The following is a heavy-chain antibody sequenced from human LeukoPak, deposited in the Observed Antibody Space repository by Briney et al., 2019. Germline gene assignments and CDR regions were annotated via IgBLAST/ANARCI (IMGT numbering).Heavy chain of an antibody. Sequence: PGGSLRLSCAASGFTLSSYGMHWVRQAPGKGLGWVAFIHYDGSNKYYADSVKGRFTISRDNSKNTLYLQMNSLRAEDTAVYYCAKDASSGFTRYFDYWGQGTLVTVSS. CDR2: IHYDGSNK. CDR3: AKDASSGFTRYFDY. CDR1: GFTLSSYG. J-gene: IGHJ4*02. V-gene: IGHV3-30*02. D-gene: IGHD6-19*01.